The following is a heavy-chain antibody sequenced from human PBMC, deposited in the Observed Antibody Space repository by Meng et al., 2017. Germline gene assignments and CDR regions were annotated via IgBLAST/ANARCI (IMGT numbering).Heavy chain of an antibody. D-gene: IGHD4-17*01. J-gene: IGHJ6*02. CDR2: INHSGST. Sequence: SQTLSLTCAVHSGSFSGYFWSWIRQPPGKGPEWIGEINHSGSTNYNPSLKSRATISVDTSKNQFPLKLSSVTAAGTPVYYCARFKKAVTTNRPAYYYNRMDVWGQGTTVTVSS. V-gene: IGHV4-34*01. CDR1: SGSFSGYF. CDR3: ARFKKAVTTNRPAYYYNRMDV.